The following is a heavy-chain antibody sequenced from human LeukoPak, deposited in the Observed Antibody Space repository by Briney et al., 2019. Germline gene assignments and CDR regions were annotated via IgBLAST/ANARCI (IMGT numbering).Heavy chain of an antibody. V-gene: IGHV3-23*01. CDR1: GFPFSSHG. CDR2: ISPGGGPT. Sequence: GGSLRLSCAGSGFPFSSHGMNWVRQAPGKGLEWVSGISPGGGPTYYADSVRGRFTISRDDSKNTLYLQMKNLRAEDTAVYYCAKDGAWLRFDDWGQGILVTVSS. D-gene: IGHD5-12*01. J-gene: IGHJ4*02. CDR3: AKDGAWLRFDD.